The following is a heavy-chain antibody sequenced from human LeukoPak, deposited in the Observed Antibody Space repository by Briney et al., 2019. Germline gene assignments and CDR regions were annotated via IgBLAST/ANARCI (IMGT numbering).Heavy chain of an antibody. CDR1: GDSINNYN. D-gene: IGHD3-3*01. V-gene: IGHV4-4*07. Sequence: SETLSLTCTISGDSINNYNWNWIRQPAGKGLEWIGRIYVTGNTNYNPSLKSRVAMSVDTSKNHFSLRLTSVTAADTAVYYCARAFTIFGAGGFDVWGQGTFVTVSS. J-gene: IGHJ3*01. CDR3: ARAFTIFGAGGFDV. CDR2: IYVTGNT.